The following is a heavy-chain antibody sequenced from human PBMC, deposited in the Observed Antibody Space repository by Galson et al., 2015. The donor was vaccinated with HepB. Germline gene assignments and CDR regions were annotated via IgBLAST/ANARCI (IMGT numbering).Heavy chain of an antibody. CDR1: GYTFTSYS. CDR2: INPSGGRT. CDR3: ARILPYNWFDP. Sequence: SVKVSCKASGYTFTSYSIHWVRQAPGEGLEWMGIINPSGGRTSYAQQFQGRVTMTSDTSTSTVYMELSSLKSEDTAVYYCARILPYNWFDPWGQGTLVTVSS. J-gene: IGHJ5*02. D-gene: IGHD2/OR15-2a*01. V-gene: IGHV1-46*01.